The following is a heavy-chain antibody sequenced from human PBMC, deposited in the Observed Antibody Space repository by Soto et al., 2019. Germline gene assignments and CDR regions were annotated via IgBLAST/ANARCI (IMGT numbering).Heavy chain of an antibody. D-gene: IGHD1-7*01. V-gene: IGHV5-51*01. Sequence: GESLKISGMGSRYSFTSYCIGWVSQMPGKSLEWMGIIYPGDSDTRYSPSFPGQVTLSADKSISTAYLQWSSLKASDTAMYYCARHLRTGTTAIGYYYYYMDVWGKGTTVTVSS. CDR1: RYSFTSYC. CDR3: ARHLRTGTTAIGYYYYYMDV. J-gene: IGHJ6*03. CDR2: IYPGDSDT.